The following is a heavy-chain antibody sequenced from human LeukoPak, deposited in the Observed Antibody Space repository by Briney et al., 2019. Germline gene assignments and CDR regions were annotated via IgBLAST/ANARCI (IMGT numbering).Heavy chain of an antibody. Sequence: GGSLRLSCEGSGFSLSAYNMNWVRQAPGKGLESVSYISSSSATIFYADSVKGRFTISRDNAKNSLYLQMNSLRAEDTAVYYCAREGGAFDIWGQGTMVTVSS. D-gene: IGHD3-16*01. CDR1: GFSLSAYN. CDR3: AREGGAFDI. J-gene: IGHJ3*02. CDR2: ISSSSATI. V-gene: IGHV3-48*01.